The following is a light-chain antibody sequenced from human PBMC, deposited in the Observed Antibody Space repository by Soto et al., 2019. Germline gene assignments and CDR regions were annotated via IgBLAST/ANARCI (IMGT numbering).Light chain of an antibody. CDR1: QSVGTY. J-gene: IGKJ2*01. V-gene: IGKV3-11*01. CDR2: TAS. CDR3: QQRSDWRYT. Sequence: EIVLTQSPATLSLSPGESATLSCRASQSVGTYLAWYQQKPGQTPRLVIYTASNRATGIPVRFSGSGSGTDFTLTISSLEPEDFAVYYCQQRSDWRYTFGQGTKLDIK.